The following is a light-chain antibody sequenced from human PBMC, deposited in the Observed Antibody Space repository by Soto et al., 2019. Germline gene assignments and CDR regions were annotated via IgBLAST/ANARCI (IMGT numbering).Light chain of an antibody. Sequence: DIVMTQSPDSLAVSLGERATINCKSSQSVLYSSNNKNYLAWYQQKPGQPPKLLIYWASTRESWVPDRFSGSGSGTDFTLTISSLQAEDLAVYYCQQYYSPPLTFGGGTKVEIK. CDR3: QQYYSPPLT. J-gene: IGKJ4*01. V-gene: IGKV4-1*01. CDR1: QSVLYSSNNKNY. CDR2: WAS.